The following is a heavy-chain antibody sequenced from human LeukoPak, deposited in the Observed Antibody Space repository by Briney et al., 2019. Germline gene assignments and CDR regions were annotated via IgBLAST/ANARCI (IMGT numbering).Heavy chain of an antibody. Sequence: ASVKVSCKASGYTFGIYNMHWVRQAPGQGLEWMGIINPSGGTSYAQKLQGRITMTRDTSTVYMELSSLRSEDTAVYYCAREGVAGTGLDYWGQGTLVTVSS. CDR1: GYTFGIYN. J-gene: IGHJ4*02. D-gene: IGHD6-13*01. CDR3: AREGVAGTGLDY. V-gene: IGHV1-46*01. CDR2: INPSGGT.